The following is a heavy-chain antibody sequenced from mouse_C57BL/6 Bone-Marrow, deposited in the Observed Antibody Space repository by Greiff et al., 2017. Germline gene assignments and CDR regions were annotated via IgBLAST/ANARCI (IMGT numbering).Heavy chain of an antibody. CDR2: IDPENGDT. V-gene: IGHV14-4*01. CDR1: GFNIKDDY. CDR3: TTSIYYGNPYYFDY. D-gene: IGHD2-1*01. Sequence: VQLKESGAELVRPGASVKLSCTASGFNIKDDYMHWVKQRPEQGMEWIGWIDPENGDTEYATKFQGKATITADTSSNTAYLQLSSLTSEDTAVYYGTTSIYYGNPYYFDYWGQGTTLTVSS. J-gene: IGHJ2*01.